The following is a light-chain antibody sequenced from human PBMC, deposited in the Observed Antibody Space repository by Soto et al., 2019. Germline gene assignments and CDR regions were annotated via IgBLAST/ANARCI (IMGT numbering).Light chain of an antibody. Sequence: EIVLTQSPATLSLSPGEGATLSCRASQSVSSYLAWYQQKPGQAPRLLIYDASNRATGIPARFSGSGSGTDFTLIISSLEPADFAVYYCQQRSNWPVTFDLGTKVEV. J-gene: IGKJ1*01. CDR3: QQRSNWPVT. CDR1: QSVSSY. V-gene: IGKV3-11*01. CDR2: DAS.